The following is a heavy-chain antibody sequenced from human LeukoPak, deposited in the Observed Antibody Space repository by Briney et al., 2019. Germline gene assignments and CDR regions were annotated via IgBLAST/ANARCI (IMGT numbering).Heavy chain of an antibody. Sequence: PGRSLRLSCAASGFTFSSYAMHWVRQAPGKGLEWVAVISYDGSNKYYADSVKGRFTISRDNSKSTLYLQMNSLRAEDTAVYYCARDLTPPALKFLEWLLPGDYWGQGTLVTVSS. V-gene: IGHV3-30*01. J-gene: IGHJ4*02. CDR2: ISYDGSNK. CDR3: ARDLTPPALKFLEWLLPGDY. D-gene: IGHD3-3*01. CDR1: GFTFSSYA.